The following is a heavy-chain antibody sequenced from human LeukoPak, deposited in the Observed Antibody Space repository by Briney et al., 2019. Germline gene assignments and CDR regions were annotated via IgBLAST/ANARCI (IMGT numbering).Heavy chain of an antibody. D-gene: IGHD2-2*01. CDR2: IIPIFGTA. Sequence: SVKVSCKASGGTFSSYAISWVRQAPGQGLEWMGGIIPIFGTANYAQKFQGRVTITADESTSIAYMELSSLRSEDTAVYYCAGGGSSTSTQPFDYWGQGTLVTVPS. CDR3: AGGGSSTSTQPFDY. J-gene: IGHJ4*02. V-gene: IGHV1-69*13. CDR1: GGTFSSYA.